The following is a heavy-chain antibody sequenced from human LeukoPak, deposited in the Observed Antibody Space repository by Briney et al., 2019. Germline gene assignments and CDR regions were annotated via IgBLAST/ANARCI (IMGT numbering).Heavy chain of an antibody. J-gene: IGHJ4*02. V-gene: IGHV1-2*02. CDR3: ASSIIYCSSTSCYFN. D-gene: IGHD2-2*01. Sequence: ASVKVSCKASGYTFTGYFMHWVRQAPGQGLEWMGWINPNSGGTNYAQKFQGRVAMTRDTSISTAYMELSRLRSDDTAVYYCASSIIYCSSTSCYFNWGQGTLVTVSS. CDR2: INPNSGGT. CDR1: GYTFTGYF.